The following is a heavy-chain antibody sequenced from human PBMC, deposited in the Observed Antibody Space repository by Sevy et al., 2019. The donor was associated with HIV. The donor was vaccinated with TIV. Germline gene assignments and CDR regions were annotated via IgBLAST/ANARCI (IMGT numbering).Heavy chain of an antibody. D-gene: IGHD3-16*01. V-gene: IGHV3-9*01. CDR1: GVSFEDYG. J-gene: IGHJ6*02. CDR2: INYNSGRV. CDR3: VKGRITGAAYYYGLDV. Sequence: GGSLRLSCATFGVSFEDYGMHWVRQSPERGLEWVAGINYNSGRVGYIDPLKGRFTISRDNAKQSLYLQMTSLKPEDSALYHCVKGRITGAAYYYGLDVWGQGTTVTVSS.